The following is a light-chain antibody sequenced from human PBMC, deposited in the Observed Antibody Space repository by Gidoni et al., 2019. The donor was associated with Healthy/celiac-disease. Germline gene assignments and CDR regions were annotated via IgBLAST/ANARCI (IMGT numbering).Light chain of an antibody. J-gene: IGLJ2*01. CDR2: GNS. CDR3: QSYDSSLSGSEI. Sequence: QSVLTQPPPVSGAPGQRVTISGTGSSSHIGAGYDVHWYQQLPGTAPKLLIYGNSNRPSGVPGRFSGSQSSTSASLAIPGLQAGDEADYYCQSYDSSLSGSEIFGGGTKLTVL. CDR1: SSHIGAGYD. V-gene: IGLV1-40*01.